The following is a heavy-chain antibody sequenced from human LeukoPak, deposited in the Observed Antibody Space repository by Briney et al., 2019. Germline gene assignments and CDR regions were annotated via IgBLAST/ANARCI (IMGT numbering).Heavy chain of an antibody. CDR1: GGSISSYY. V-gene: IGHV4-59*08. CDR2: IYYSGST. J-gene: IGHJ4*02. CDR3: ARHGAGDSFNY. D-gene: IGHD1-26*01. Sequence: PSETLSLTCTVSGGSISSYYWSWIRQPLGKGLEWIGCIYYSGSTNYNPSLKSRATISVDTSKNQFSLKLSSVTAADTAVYSCARHGAGDSFNYWGQGSLVTVSS.